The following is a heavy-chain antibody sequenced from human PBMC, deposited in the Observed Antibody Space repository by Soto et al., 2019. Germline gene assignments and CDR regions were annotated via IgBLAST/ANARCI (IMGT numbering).Heavy chain of an antibody. Sequence: QVQLVESGGGVVQPGRSLRLSCAASGFTFSSYGMHWVRQAPGKGLEWVAVISYDGSNNYYADSVKGRFTISRDNSKNTLYLQMNSLRAEDTAVYYGAKDRRDYGDGWFDPWGQGTLVTVSS. CDR3: AKDRRDYGDGWFDP. V-gene: IGHV3-30*18. J-gene: IGHJ5*02. CDR1: GFTFSSYG. CDR2: ISYDGSNN. D-gene: IGHD4-17*01.